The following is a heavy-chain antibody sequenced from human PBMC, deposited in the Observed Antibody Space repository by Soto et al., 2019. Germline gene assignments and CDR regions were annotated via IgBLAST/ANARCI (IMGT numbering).Heavy chain of an antibody. J-gene: IGHJ4*02. V-gene: IGHV3-23*01. CDR1: GFTFSTYV. Sequence: PGGSLRLSCVASGFTFSTYVMSWVRQAPGKGLEWVSAISGSGTNTYYADSVKGRFTIARDNSQNTLYLQMNSLRAEDTAVYYCAKEKATTTGFDYWGQGTVVTVSS. D-gene: IGHD1-1*01. CDR3: AKEKATTTGFDY. CDR2: ISGSGTNT.